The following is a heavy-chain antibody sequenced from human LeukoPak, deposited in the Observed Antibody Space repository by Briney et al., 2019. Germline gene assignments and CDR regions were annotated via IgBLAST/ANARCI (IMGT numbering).Heavy chain of an antibody. CDR2: IYYIGST. CDR3: ARGDAEYFHH. CDR1: GGSISSSY. Sequence: KTSETLSLTCTVSGGSISSSYWSWIRQPPGKGLEWIGYIYYIGSTYYSPSLKSRVTISVDTSKNQFSLKLSSVTAADTAVYYCARGDAEYFHHWGQGTLVTVSS. J-gene: IGHJ1*01. V-gene: IGHV4-59*01.